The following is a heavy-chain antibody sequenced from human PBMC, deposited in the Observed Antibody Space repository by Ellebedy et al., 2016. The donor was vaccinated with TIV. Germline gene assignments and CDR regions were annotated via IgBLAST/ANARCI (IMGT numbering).Heavy chain of an antibody. J-gene: IGHJ4*02. Sequence: GESLKISCTGSGYSFTSYWIGWVRQMPGKGLEWMGIIYPGDSDTRYSPSFRGQVTISADKSIRTASLQWSSLKDSDTAMYYCARLQEYGGYQGPFDYWGQGTLVTVSS. D-gene: IGHD5-12*01. CDR1: GYSFTSYW. CDR3: ARLQEYGGYQGPFDY. V-gene: IGHV5-51*01. CDR2: IYPGDSDT.